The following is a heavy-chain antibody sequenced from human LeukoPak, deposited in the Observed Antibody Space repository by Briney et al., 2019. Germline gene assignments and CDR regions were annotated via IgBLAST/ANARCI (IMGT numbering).Heavy chain of an antibody. J-gene: IGHJ4*02. CDR1: GYTFTDFH. D-gene: IGHD1-26*01. CDR2: INPNNGGT. Sequence: ASVKVSCKASGYTFTDFHIHWVRQAPGQGLEWMGWINPNNGGTNYAQKFQGRVTMTRDTSISTAYMELSSLRSDDTAVYYCARDRAGAFDYWGQGTLVTVSS. V-gene: IGHV1-2*02. CDR3: ARDRAGAFDY.